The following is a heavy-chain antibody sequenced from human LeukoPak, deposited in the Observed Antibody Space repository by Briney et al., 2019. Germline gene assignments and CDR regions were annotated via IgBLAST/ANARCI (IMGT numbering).Heavy chain of an antibody. CDR3: AREHWLSDYYYGMDV. CDR1: GGSISSYY. V-gene: IGHV4-59*01. CDR2: IYSSGRT. D-gene: IGHD3-9*01. J-gene: IGHJ6*02. Sequence: SETLSLTCTVSGGSISSYYWSWIRQPPGKGLEWIGYIYSSGRTNYNPSLRSRLTLSVDTSKNQCSLKLSSVTAADTAVYYCAREHWLSDYYYGMDVWGQGTTVTVSS.